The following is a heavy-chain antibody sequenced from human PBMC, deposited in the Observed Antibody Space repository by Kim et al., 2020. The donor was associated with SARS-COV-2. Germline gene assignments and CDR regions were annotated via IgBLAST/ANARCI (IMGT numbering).Heavy chain of an antibody. J-gene: IGHJ6*02. D-gene: IGHD6-13*01. V-gene: IGHV1-3*01. Sequence: QGRVTITRDTSASTAYMELSSLRSEDTAVYYCARMGGARSSWYYYYGMDVWGQGTTVTVSS. CDR3: ARMGGARSSWYYYYGMDV.